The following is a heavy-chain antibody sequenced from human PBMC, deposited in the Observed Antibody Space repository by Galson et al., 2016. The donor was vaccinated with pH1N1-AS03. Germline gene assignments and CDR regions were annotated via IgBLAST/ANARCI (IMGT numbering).Heavy chain of an antibody. D-gene: IGHD1-1*01. CDR3: ARAEFRNDEGAFDI. CDR2: IYYTGTT. Sequence: TLSLTCTFSSASISSYYLSWIRQPPGKGLEWIGYIYYTGTTNYNPSLKSRVTISVDTSKNQFSLKLNSVTAADAAVYYCARAEFRNDEGAFDIWGQGTMLTVSS. V-gene: IGHV4-59*08. J-gene: IGHJ3*02. CDR1: SASISSYY.